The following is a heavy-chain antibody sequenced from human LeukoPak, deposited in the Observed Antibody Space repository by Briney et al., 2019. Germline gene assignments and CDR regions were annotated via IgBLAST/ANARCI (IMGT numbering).Heavy chain of an antibody. V-gene: IGHV4-59*12. CDR1: GGSISSSY. D-gene: IGHD5-12*01. CDR3: ARDARGYSGYDSVN. CDR2: LYSSGST. Sequence: PSQTLSLTCTVSGGSISSSYWSWIRQPPGKGLEWIGYLYSSGSTNYNPSLKSRVTISVDTSQNQFSLKLSSVTAADTAVYYCARDARGYSGYDSVNWGQGTLVTVSS. J-gene: IGHJ4*02.